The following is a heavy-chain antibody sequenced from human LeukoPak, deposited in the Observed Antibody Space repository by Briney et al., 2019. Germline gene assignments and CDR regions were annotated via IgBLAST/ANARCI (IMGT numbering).Heavy chain of an antibody. CDR1: GFTFDDYA. CDR2: FSWNSGSI. D-gene: IGHD6-13*01. Sequence: GGSLRLSCAASGFTFDDYAMHWVRQAPGKGLEWVSGFSWNSGSIGYADSVKGRFTISRDNAKNSLYLQMNSLRAEDTALYYCAKDIGSSWSYNWFDPWGQGTLVTVSS. CDR3: AKDIGSSWSYNWFDP. J-gene: IGHJ5*02. V-gene: IGHV3-9*01.